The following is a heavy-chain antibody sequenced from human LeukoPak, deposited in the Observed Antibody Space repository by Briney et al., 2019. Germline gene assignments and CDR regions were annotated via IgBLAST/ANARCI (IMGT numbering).Heavy chain of an antibody. CDR3: AKVVPGLDGNSFDL. Sequence: GGSLRLSCAASAFAFRTNAMAWVRQAPGKGLEWLSMIYDGDITEYADSVKGRFSISRDSSKNTLYLQMNSLRTEDTAVYYCAKVVPGLDGNSFDLWGQGTLVTVSS. D-gene: IGHD2-15*01. CDR1: AFAFRTNA. J-gene: IGHJ5*02. V-gene: IGHV3-66*02. CDR2: IYDGDIT.